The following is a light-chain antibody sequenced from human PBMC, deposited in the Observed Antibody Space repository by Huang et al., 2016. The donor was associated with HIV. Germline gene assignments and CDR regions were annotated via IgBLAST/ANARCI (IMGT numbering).Light chain of an antibody. Sequence: DIVMTQSPLSLPVTPGEPASISCRSSQNLLHSNGDNYLDWYLQKPGQSPQLLIYLGSNRHSGVTDRFSGSGSGTDFTLKIGRVEAEDVGVYYCMQALQTPWTFGQGTKVEIK. V-gene: IGKV2-28*01. CDR1: QNLLHSNGDNY. J-gene: IGKJ1*01. CDR3: MQALQTPWT. CDR2: LGS.